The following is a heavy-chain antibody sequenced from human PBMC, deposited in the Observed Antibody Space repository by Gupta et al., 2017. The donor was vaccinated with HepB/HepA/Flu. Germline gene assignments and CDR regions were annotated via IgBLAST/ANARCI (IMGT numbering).Heavy chain of an antibody. CDR2: MNPKSGNT. Sequence: QVQLVQSGAEVKKPGASVKVSCKASGYTFTSFDISWVRQAAGQGFEWVGWMNPKSGNTGSAQKFQGRVIMTTNTSISISYMELSSLRSEDTAVYYCARRPRVGGSYPIDHWGQGTLVTVSS. CDR3: ARRPRVGGSYPIDH. J-gene: IGHJ4*02. V-gene: IGHV1-8*01. D-gene: IGHD3-16*02. CDR1: GYTFTSFD.